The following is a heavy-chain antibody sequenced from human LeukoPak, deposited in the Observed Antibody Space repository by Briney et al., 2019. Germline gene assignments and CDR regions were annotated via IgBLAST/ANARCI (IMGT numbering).Heavy chain of an antibody. J-gene: IGHJ4*02. Sequence: PGGSLRLSCVASGFTFSRHGMNWVRQAPGKGLEWVANIKQDGSEKYYVDSVKGRFTISRDNAKNSLYLQLTSLRAEDTALYYCARDRGRNSFDYWGQGTLVSVSS. D-gene: IGHD1-14*01. CDR2: IKQDGSEK. CDR3: ARDRGRNSFDY. CDR1: GFTFSRHG. V-gene: IGHV3-7*01.